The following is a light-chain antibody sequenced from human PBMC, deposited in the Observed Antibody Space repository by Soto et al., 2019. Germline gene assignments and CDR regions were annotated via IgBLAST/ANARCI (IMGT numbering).Light chain of an antibody. V-gene: IGLV1-51*01. J-gene: IGLJ1*01. CDR1: SSNIGNNN. Sequence: QSVLTQPPSVSAAPGQKVTISCSGSSSNIGNNNVSWYQQVPGTAPKLLIYENDKRPSGIPDRISGSKSGTSATLGITGLQTGDEADYYCGTWDNSLSAYVFGTGTKVTVL. CDR2: END. CDR3: GTWDNSLSAYV.